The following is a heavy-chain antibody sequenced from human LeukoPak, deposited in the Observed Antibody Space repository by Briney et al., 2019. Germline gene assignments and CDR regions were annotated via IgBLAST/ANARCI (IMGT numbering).Heavy chain of an antibody. D-gene: IGHD2-15*01. CDR1: GFTFSSYA. J-gene: IGHJ4*02. CDR2: ISASGGST. V-gene: IGHV3-23*01. CDR3: AKDPRYCSGGSCSELYYFDY. Sequence: GGSLRLSCAASGFTFSSYAMSSVRQAPGKGLELVSAISASGGSTYYADSVKGRFTISRDNSKNPLYLQMNSLRAEDTAVYYCAKDPRYCSGGSCSELYYFDYWGQGTLVTVSS.